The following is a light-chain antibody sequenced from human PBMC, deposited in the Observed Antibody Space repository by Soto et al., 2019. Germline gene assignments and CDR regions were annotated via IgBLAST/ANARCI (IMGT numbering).Light chain of an antibody. CDR2: EVS. J-gene: IGLJ3*02. Sequence: QSALTQPASVSGSPGQSITISCTGTSSDVGGYNYVSWYQQHPGKAPKLMIYEVSNRPSGVSNRFSGSKSGNTASLTISGLQGEDEDDYYCSSYTRSSTQWVFVGRTTLTVL. CDR1: SSDVGGYNY. V-gene: IGLV2-14*01. CDR3: SSYTRSSTQWV.